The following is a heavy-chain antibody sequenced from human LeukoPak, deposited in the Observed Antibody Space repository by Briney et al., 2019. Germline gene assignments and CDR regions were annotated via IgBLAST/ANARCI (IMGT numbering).Heavy chain of an antibody. V-gene: IGHV4-59*08. Sequence: KPSETLSLTCTVSGGSISSYYWSWIRQPPGKGLEWIGYIYYSGSTNYNPSLESRVTISVDTSKNQFSLKLSSVTAADTAVYYCARLVFGSYTGGHDAFDIWGQGTMVTVSS. CDR3: ARLVFGSYTGGHDAFDI. CDR2: IYYSGST. J-gene: IGHJ3*02. D-gene: IGHD1-26*01. CDR1: GGSISSYY.